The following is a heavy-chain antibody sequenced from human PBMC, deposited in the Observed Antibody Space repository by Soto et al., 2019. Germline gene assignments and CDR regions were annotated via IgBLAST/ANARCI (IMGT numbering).Heavy chain of an antibody. V-gene: IGHV3-30-3*01. CDR1: GFTFSSYA. J-gene: IGHJ6*02. CDR3: ARDLAYYDFWSGYYYYGMDV. CDR2: ISYDGSNK. D-gene: IGHD3-3*01. Sequence: GGSLRLSCAASGFTFSSYAMHWVRQAPGKGLEWVAVISYDGSNKYYADSVKGRFTISRDNSKNTLYLQMNSLRAEDTAVYYCARDLAYYDFWSGYYYYGMDVWGQGTTVTVSS.